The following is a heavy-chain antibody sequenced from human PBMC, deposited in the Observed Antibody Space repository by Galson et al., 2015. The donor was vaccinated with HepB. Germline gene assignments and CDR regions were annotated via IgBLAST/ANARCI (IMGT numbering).Heavy chain of an antibody. CDR1: GYKFTSYY. CDR3: ARDTQLGWFDP. Sequence: VSCKASGYKFTSYYMHWVRQAPGQGLEWMGIINPSGGSTDYAQKFRGRLTMTRDTSTSTVFMELSSLRSEDTAVYYCARDTQLGWFDPWGQGTLVTVSS. J-gene: IGHJ5*02. CDR2: INPSGGST. D-gene: IGHD2-2*01. V-gene: IGHV1-46*01.